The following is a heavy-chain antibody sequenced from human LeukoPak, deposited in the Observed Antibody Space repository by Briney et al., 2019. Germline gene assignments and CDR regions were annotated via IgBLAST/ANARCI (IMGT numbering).Heavy chain of an antibody. V-gene: IGHV4-30-4*01. CDR2: IYYSGST. CDR1: GGSISSGDYY. CDR3: ARSCYYSSSWPCFDY. D-gene: IGHD6-13*01. J-gene: IGHJ4*02. Sequence: PSETLSLTCTVSGGSISSGDYYWSWIRQPPGKGLEWIGYIYYSGSTYYNPSLKSRVTISVDTSKNQFSLKLSSVTAADTAVYYCARSCYYSSSWPCFDYWGQGTLVTVSS.